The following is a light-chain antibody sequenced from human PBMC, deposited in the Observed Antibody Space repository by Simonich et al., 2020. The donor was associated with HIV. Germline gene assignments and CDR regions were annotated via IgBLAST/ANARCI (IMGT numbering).Light chain of an antibody. CDR3: VLYMGSGIWV. V-gene: IGLV8-61*01. Sequence: QTVVTQEPSFSVSPGGTVTLTCGLSSGSVSTSYYPSWYQQTPGQAPRTLIHITNTRSSGVPDRFSGSILGNKAALTITGAQADDESDYYCVLYMGSGIWVFGGGTKLTVL. J-gene: IGLJ3*02. CDR1: SGSVSTSYY. CDR2: ITN.